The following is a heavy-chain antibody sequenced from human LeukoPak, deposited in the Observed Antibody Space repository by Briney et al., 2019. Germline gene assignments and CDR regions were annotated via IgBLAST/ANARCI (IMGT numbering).Heavy chain of an antibody. V-gene: IGHV4-31*03. J-gene: IGHJ6*02. Sequence: SETLSLTCTVSGGSISSGGYYWSWIRQHPGKGLEWIGYIYYSGSTYYNPSLKSRVTISVDTSKNQFSLKLSSVTAADTAVYYCARDRNDYGAFSGMDVWGQGTTVTVSS. CDR1: GGSISSGGYY. CDR3: ARDRNDYGAFSGMDV. CDR2: IYYSGST. D-gene: IGHD4-17*01.